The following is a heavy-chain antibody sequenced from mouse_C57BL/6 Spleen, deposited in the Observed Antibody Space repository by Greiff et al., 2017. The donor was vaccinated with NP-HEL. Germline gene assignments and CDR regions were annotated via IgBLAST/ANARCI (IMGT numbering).Heavy chain of an antibody. D-gene: IGHD1-1*01. V-gene: IGHV3-6*01. CDR2: ISYDGSN. CDR3: ARGGSSLYWYFDV. Sequence: EVKLMESGPGLVKPSQSLSLTCSVTGYSITSGYYWNWIRQFPGNKLEWMGYISYDGSNNYNPSLKNRISITRDTSKNQFFLKLNSVTTEDTATYYCARGGSSLYWYFDVWGTGTTVTVSS. J-gene: IGHJ1*03. CDR1: GYSITSGYY.